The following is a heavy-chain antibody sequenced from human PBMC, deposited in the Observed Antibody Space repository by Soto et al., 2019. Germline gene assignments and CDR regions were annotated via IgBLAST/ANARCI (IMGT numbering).Heavy chain of an antibody. CDR1: GYTFTGYY. J-gene: IGHJ5*02. CDR2: INPNSGGT. CDR3: ARAQGIAVPAWGWFDP. D-gene: IGHD6-19*01. Sequence: QVQLVQSGAEVKKPGASVKVSCKASGYTFTGYYMHWVRQAPGQGLEWMGWINPNSGGTNYAQKFQGWVTMTRDTSISTTDMELSRLRSDDTAVFYCARAQGIAVPAWGWFDPWGQGTLVTVSS. V-gene: IGHV1-2*04.